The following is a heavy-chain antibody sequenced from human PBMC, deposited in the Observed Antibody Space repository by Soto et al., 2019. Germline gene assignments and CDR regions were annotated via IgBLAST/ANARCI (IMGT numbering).Heavy chain of an antibody. Sequence: QLQLQESGPGLVKPSETLSLACIVSSGSISSRSYYWAWIRQPPGLGLEWIGSIYYSGTTYYNPSLKSRVTISVDTSKNQFSLKLNSVTAADTAVYYCASEENGDKFDFWGQGALVSVSS. D-gene: IGHD2-21*02. CDR1: SGSISSRSYY. V-gene: IGHV4-39*01. CDR2: IYYSGTT. J-gene: IGHJ4*02. CDR3: ASEENGDKFDF.